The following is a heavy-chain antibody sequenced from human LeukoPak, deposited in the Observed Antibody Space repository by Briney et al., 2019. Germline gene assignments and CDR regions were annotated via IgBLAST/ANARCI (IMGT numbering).Heavy chain of an antibody. CDR2: IQYDGSNK. V-gene: IGHV3-30*02. J-gene: IGHJ2*01. D-gene: IGHD4-17*01. CDR1: GFTFSSYG. CDR3: AKDGSTTVTTRYFDL. Sequence: GGSLRLSCAASGFTFSSYGMHWVRQAPGKGLEWVAFIQYDGSNKYYADSVKGRFTISRDNSKNTLYLQMNSLRAEDTAVYYCAKDGSTTVTTRYFDLWGRGTLVTVSS.